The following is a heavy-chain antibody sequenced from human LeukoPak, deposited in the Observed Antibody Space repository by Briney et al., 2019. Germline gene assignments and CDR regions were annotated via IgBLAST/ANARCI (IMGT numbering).Heavy chain of an antibody. CDR2: TYYRSKWYN. Sequence: SQTLSLTCAISGDSVSSNSAAWNWIRQSPSRGLEWLGGTYYRSKWYNDYAVSVKSRITINPDTSKNQFSLQLNSVTPEDTAVYYCARGYYDSSGYYYYFDYWGQGTLVTVSS. J-gene: IGHJ4*02. CDR3: ARGYYDSSGYYYYFDY. D-gene: IGHD3-22*01. V-gene: IGHV6-1*01. CDR1: GDSVSSNSAA.